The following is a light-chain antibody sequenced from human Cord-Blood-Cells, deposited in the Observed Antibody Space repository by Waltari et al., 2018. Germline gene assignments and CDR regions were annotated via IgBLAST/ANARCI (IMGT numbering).Light chain of an antibody. J-gene: IGLJ2*01. Sequence: QSALTQPASVSGSPGQSIPISCTGTSSDVGASNYVSLYQQHPGKAPKLMIYDVSNRPSGFSNRFSGSKSGNTAALTISGLQAEDEADYYCSSYTSSSTPVVFGGGTKLTVL. V-gene: IGLV2-14*01. CDR2: DVS. CDR3: SSYTSSSTPVV. CDR1: SSDVGASNY.